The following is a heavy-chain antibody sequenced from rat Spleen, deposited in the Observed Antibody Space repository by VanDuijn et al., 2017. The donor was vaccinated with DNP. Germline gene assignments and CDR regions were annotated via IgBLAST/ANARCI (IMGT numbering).Heavy chain of an antibody. CDR3: ARYYGYNYYAMDV. V-gene: IGHV2-43*01. CDR1: GFSLTNHH. Sequence: QVQLKESGPGLVQPSQTLSLACTVSGFSLTNHHVHWVRQPSGKGLEWMGVVWIGGSTDYNSIFKSRLSISRDTSKSQVFLKMNSLQTEDTAMYFCARYYGYNYYAMDVWGQGTSVTVSS. J-gene: IGHJ4*01. CDR2: VWIGGST. D-gene: IGHD1-9*01.